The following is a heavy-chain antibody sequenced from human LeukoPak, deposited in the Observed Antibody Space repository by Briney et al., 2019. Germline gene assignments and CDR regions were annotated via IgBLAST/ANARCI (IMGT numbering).Heavy chain of an antibody. CDR3: AASKYYDFRSGPNWFDP. D-gene: IGHD3-3*01. V-gene: IGHV4-34*01. J-gene: IGHJ5*02. CDR2: INHSGST. Sequence: SETLSLTCAVYGGSFSGYSWSWIRQPPGKGLEWIGVINHSGSTNYNPSLKSRVTISVDTSKNQFSLKLSSVTAADTAVYYCAASKYYDFRSGPNWFDPWGQGTLVTVSS. CDR1: GGSFSGYS.